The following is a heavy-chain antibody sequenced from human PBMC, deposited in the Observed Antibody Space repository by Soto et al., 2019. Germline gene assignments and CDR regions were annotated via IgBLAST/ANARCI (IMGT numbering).Heavy chain of an antibody. Sequence: SVKVSCKASGGTFSSYAISWVRQAPGQGLEWMGGIIPIFGTANYAQKFQGRVTITAGESTSTAYMELSSLRSEDTAVYYCATVSGYPLYSYYYGMAVWGQGTTVTVSS. CDR1: GGTFSSYA. V-gene: IGHV1-69*13. CDR2: IIPIFGTA. D-gene: IGHD3-22*01. CDR3: ATVSGYPLYSYYYGMAV. J-gene: IGHJ6*02.